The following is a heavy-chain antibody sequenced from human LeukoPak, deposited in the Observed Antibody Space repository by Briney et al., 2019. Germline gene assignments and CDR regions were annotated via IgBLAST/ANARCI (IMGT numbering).Heavy chain of an antibody. V-gene: IGHV3-33*08. CDR2: IWYDGSNK. J-gene: IGHJ6*02. CDR1: GFTFSSYG. D-gene: IGHD7-27*01. Sequence: GGSLRLSCAASGFTFSSYGMHWVRQAPGKGLEWVAVIWYDGSNKYYADSVKGRFTISRDNSKNTLYLQMNSLRAEDTAVYYCARSETGGPLYYYYGMDVWGQGTTVTVSS. CDR3: ARSETGGPLYYYYGMDV.